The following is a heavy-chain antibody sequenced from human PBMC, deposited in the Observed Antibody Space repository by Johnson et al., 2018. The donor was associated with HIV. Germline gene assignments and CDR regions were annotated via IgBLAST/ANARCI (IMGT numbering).Heavy chain of an antibody. V-gene: IGHV3-30*03. Sequence: QVQLVESGGGVVRPGGSLRLSCAASGLSFSNFGIHWVRQAPGKGLEWMAIISYDGINEYYADSVKGRFTISSAHAKKSLYLQMNSLRAADTAVYACAGGGRYRLLVWSISDDFDSWGQGTIVTVSS. CDR1: GLSFSNFG. CDR3: AGGGRYRLLVWSISDDFDS. J-gene: IGHJ3*02. D-gene: IGHD3-3*01. CDR2: ISYDGINE.